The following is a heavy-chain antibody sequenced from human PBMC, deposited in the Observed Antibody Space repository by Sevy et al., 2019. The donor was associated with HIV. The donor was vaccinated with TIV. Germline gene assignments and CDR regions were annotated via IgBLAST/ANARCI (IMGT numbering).Heavy chain of an antibody. CDR3: ARQVSPGYCNGGSCYSGYYFDY. V-gene: IGHV5-51*01. Sequence: GESLKISCKGSGYSFTSYWIGWVRQMPGKGLEWMGIIYPGDSDTRYSPSFQGQVTISADKSISTAYLQWSSLKASDTAMYYCARQVSPGYCNGGSCYSGYYFDYWGQGTLVTVSS. J-gene: IGHJ4*02. CDR2: IYPGDSDT. CDR1: GYSFTSYW. D-gene: IGHD2-15*01.